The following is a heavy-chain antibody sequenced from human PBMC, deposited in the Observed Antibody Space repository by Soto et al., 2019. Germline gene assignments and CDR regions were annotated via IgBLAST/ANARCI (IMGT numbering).Heavy chain of an antibody. CDR3: ARVRTGYFDY. V-gene: IGHV4-59*11. D-gene: IGHD3-9*01. J-gene: IGHJ4*02. Sequence: SETLSLTCTLSGGAINDHYWSFIRQPPGKGLEWIGYIYYNGNTNYNPSLESRVTISVDRSRNQFSLRLTSLTAADPAVYYCARVRTGYFDYWARGALVTVSS. CDR1: GGAINDHY. CDR2: IYYNGNT.